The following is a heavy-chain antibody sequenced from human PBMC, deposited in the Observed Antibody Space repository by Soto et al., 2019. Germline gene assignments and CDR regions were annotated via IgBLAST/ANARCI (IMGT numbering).Heavy chain of an antibody. Sequence: GGSLRLSCAVSGFSVSNNYMSWVRQAPGEGLEWVSVLYSGGSTYYADSVRGRFTISRDNSKNTLYLQMDSLRAEDTAVYYCARDPSPVDSWGQGTLVTVSS. J-gene: IGHJ4*02. CDR1: GFSVSNNY. CDR3: ARDPSPVDS. V-gene: IGHV3-66*01. CDR2: LYSGGST.